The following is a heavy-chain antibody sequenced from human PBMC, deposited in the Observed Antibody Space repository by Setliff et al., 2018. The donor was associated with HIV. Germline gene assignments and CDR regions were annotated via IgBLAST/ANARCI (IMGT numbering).Heavy chain of an antibody. CDR3: ATGKLSGSGSPIYNWFDP. J-gene: IGHJ5*02. V-gene: IGHV1-69*13. D-gene: IGHD3-10*01. Sequence: SVKVSCKASGGTFSSYAFNWVRQAPGQGLEWMGGIIPIFGTANYAQKFQGRVSITADESTSTAYMELSSLRSEDTAVYYCATGKLSGSGSPIYNWFDPWGQGTLVTVSS. CDR1: GGTFSSYA. CDR2: IIPIFGTA.